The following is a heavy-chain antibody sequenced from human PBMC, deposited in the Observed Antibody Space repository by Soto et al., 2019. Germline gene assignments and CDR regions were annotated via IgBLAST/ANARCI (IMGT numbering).Heavy chain of an antibody. Sequence: SETLSLTCTVSGGSISSGGYYWSWIRQHPGKGLEWIGYIYYSGSTYYNPSLKSRVTIPVDTSKNQFSLKLSSVTAADTAVYYCAREAPAKYIAAAGYLFDYWGQGTLVTVSS. CDR3: AREAPAKYIAAAGYLFDY. D-gene: IGHD6-13*01. CDR2: IYYSGST. V-gene: IGHV4-31*03. J-gene: IGHJ4*02. CDR1: GGSISSGGYY.